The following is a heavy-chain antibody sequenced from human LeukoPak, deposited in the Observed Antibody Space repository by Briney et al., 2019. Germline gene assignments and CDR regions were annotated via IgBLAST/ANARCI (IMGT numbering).Heavy chain of an antibody. V-gene: IGHV3-7*01. CDR3: ARAAGYGRH. J-gene: IGHJ4*02. D-gene: IGHD3-9*01. Sequence: PGGSLRLSCAASGFTFSNFWMDWVRQAPGKGLEWVANIKQDGSERYYVDSVKGRFTISRDNAKNTLYLQMNSLRAEDTAVYYCARAAGYGRHWGQGTLVTVSS. CDR1: GFTFSNFW. CDR2: IKQDGSER.